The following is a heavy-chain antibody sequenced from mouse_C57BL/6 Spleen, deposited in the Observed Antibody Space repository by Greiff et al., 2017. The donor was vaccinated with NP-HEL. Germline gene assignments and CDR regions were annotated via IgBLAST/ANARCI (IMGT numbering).Heavy chain of an antibody. V-gene: IGHV1-62-2*01. J-gene: IGHJ2*01. Sequence: QVQLKQSGAELVKPGASVKLSCKASGYTFTEYTIHWVKQRSGQGLEWIGWFYPGSGSIKYNEKFKDKATLTADKSSSTVYMELSRLTSEDAAVYFCARHEEEDPYYSNYEGYYCDYWGQGTTLTVSS. CDR2: FYPGSGSI. CDR3: ARHEEEDPYYSNYEGYYCDY. CDR1: GYTFTEYT. D-gene: IGHD2-5*01.